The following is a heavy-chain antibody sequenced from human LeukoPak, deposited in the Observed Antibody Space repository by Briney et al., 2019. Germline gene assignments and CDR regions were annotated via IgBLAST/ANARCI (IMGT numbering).Heavy chain of an antibody. CDR2: ISYSGST. CDR3: ARHIPVIWSSGYYYGMDV. J-gene: IGHJ6*02. Sequence: SETLSLTCIVSGGSISNYYWSWIRQPPGKGLEWIGYISYSGSTNYNPSLRSRVAISEDTSRNQFSLRLNSVTAAHTAVYYCARHIPVIWSSGYYYGMDVWGQGTTVTVSS. CDR1: GGSISNYY. V-gene: IGHV4-59*08. D-gene: IGHD3-3*01.